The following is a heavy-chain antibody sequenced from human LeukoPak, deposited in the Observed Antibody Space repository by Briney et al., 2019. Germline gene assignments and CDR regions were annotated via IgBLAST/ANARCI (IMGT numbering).Heavy chain of an antibody. Sequence: QTLSLTYALSGDSVSNNSAAWNWLRQSRARGVEWLGSTYYRSKWYNDDAGEGKSRITINPDKAKNGVSLQLNSVTPEDTAVYYCARDRPASYWFDPWGQGTLVTVSS. CDR3: ARDRPASYWFDP. J-gene: IGHJ5*02. CDR2: TYYRSKWYN. V-gene: IGHV6-1*01. CDR1: GDSVSNNSAA.